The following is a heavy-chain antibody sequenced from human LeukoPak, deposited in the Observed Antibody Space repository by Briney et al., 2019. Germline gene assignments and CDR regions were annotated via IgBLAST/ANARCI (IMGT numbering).Heavy chain of an antibody. J-gene: IGHJ4*02. V-gene: IGHV4-39*07. CDR2: IYYSGST. CDR1: GGSISSSSYY. CDR3: ASFDGYFDY. Sequence: SETLSLTCTVSGGSISSSSYYWGWIRRPPGRGLEWIGSIYYSGSTYYNPSLKSRVTISVDTSKNQFSLKLSSVTAADTAVYYCASFDGYFDYWGQGTLVTVSS. D-gene: IGHD5-24*01.